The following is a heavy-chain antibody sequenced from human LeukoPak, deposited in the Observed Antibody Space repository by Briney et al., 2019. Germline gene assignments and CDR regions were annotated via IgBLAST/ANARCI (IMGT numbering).Heavy chain of an antibody. CDR3: ARGPGISYY. Sequence: ASVKVSCKASGGTFSNYAISWVRQAPGQGLEWMGGIIPIFGTANYAQKFRGRVTITADKSTRTAYMELSSLRSEDTAVYYCARGPGISYYWGQGTLVTVSS. CDR1: GGTFSNYA. J-gene: IGHJ4*02. D-gene: IGHD1-26*01. CDR2: IIPIFGTA. V-gene: IGHV1-69*06.